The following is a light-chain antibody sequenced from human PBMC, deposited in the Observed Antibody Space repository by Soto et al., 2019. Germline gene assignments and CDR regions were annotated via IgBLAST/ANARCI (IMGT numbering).Light chain of an antibody. Sequence: EIVSTQSPGTLSLSPGERATLSCRASQSVGSSYLAWYQQKPGQAPRLLIYGASSRATGIPDRFSGSGSGTDFTLTISRLEPEDFAVYYCQQYGSSRETFGQGTKV. J-gene: IGKJ1*01. CDR2: GAS. CDR1: QSVGSSY. CDR3: QQYGSSRET. V-gene: IGKV3-20*01.